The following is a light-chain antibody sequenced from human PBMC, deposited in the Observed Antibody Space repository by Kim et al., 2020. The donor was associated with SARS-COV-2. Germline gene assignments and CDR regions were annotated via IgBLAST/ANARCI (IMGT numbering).Light chain of an antibody. CDR3: NSRDSSGNRYF. J-gene: IGLJ1*01. Sequence: SSELTQDPAVSVALGQTIRITCQGDSLRNYYPSWYQQKPGQAPVLVIYGKNNRPSGIPDRFSGSISGTPASLTITGAQADDEADYYCNSRDSSGNRYFFG. CDR2: GKN. V-gene: IGLV3-19*01. CDR1: SLRNYY.